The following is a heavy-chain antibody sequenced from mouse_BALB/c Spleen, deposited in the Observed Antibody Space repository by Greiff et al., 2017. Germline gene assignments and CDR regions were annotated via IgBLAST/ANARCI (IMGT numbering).Heavy chain of an antibody. J-gene: IGHJ4*01. Sequence: EVQLVESGGGLVKLGGSLKLSCAASGFTFSSYYMSWVRQTPEKRLELVAAINSNGGSTYYPDTVKGRFTISRDNAKNTLYLQMSSLKSEDTALYYCARSYYEGAMDYWGQGTSVTVSS. CDR2: INSNGGST. CDR3: ARSYYEGAMDY. D-gene: IGHD1-1*01. V-gene: IGHV5-6-2*01. CDR1: GFTFSSYY.